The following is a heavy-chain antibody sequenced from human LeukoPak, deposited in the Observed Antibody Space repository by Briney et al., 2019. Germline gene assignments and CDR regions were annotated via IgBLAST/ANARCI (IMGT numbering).Heavy chain of an antibody. D-gene: IGHD6-13*01. CDR1: GFTFSSYS. Sequence: GGSLRLSCAASGFTFSSYSMNWVRQAPGKGLEWVSSISSSSSYIYYADSVKGRFTTSRDNAKNSLYLQMNSLRAEDTAVYYCARDGEGYFDYWGQGTLVTVSS. V-gene: IGHV3-21*01. CDR3: ARDGEGYFDY. J-gene: IGHJ4*02. CDR2: ISSSSSYI.